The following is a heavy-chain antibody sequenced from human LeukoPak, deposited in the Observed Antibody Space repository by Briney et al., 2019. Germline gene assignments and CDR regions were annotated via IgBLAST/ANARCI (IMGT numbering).Heavy chain of an antibody. Sequence: PGGSLRLSCAASGFTFSSYSMNWVRQAPGKGLEWVSSISSSSSYIYYADSVKGRFTISRDNAKNSLYLQMNSLRAEDTAVYYCARDGGTIIQLWLFDYWGQGTLVTVSS. CDR3: ARDGGTIIQLWLFDY. CDR1: GFTFSSYS. J-gene: IGHJ4*02. V-gene: IGHV3-21*01. D-gene: IGHD5-18*01. CDR2: ISSSSSYI.